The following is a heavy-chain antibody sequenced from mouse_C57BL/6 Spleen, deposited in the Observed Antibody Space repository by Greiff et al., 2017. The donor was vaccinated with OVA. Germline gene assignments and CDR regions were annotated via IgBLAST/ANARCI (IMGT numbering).Heavy chain of an antibody. Sequence: QVQLKQPGAELVMPGASVKLSCKASGYTFTSYWMHWVKQRPGQGLEWIGEIDPSDSYTNYNQKFKGKSTLTVDKSSSTAYMQLSSLTSEDSAVYYCARQGLWFAYWGQGTLVTVSA. CDR3: ARQGLWFAY. CDR1: GYTFTSYW. CDR2: IDPSDSYT. D-gene: IGHD3-3*01. J-gene: IGHJ3*01. V-gene: IGHV1-69*01.